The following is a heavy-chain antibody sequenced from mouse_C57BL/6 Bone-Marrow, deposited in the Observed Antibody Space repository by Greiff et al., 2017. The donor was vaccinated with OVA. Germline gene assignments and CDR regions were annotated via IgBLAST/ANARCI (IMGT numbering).Heavy chain of an antibody. CDR1: GFTFSSYT. J-gene: IGHJ1*03. Sequence: DVKLVESGGGLVKPGGSLKLSCAASGFTFSSYTMSWVRQTPEKRLEWVATISGGGGNTYYPDSVKGRFTISRDNAKNTLYLQMSSLRSEDTALYYCARQSYWGYFDVWGTGTTVTVSS. V-gene: IGHV5-9*01. CDR2: ISGGGGNT. CDR3: ARQSYWGYFDV. D-gene: IGHD2-12*01.